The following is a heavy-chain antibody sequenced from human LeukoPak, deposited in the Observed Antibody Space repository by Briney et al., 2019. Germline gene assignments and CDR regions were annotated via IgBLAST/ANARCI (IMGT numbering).Heavy chain of an antibody. J-gene: IGHJ4*02. V-gene: IGHV4-34*01. D-gene: IGHD3-9*01. CDR1: GGSFSGYY. Sequence: SETLSLTCAVYGGSFSGYYWSWIRQPPGKGLEWIGEINHSGSTNYNPSLKSRVTISVDTSKNQFSLKLSSVTAADTAVYYCARGSEYDILAGSPSPGYWGQGTLVTVSS. CDR2: INHSGST. CDR3: ARGSEYDILAGSPSPGY.